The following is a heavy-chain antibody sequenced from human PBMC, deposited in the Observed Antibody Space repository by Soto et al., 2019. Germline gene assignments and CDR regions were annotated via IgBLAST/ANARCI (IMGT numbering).Heavy chain of an antibody. CDR3: ARWYTGLHDY. CDR1: GGSISSGGYY. Sequence: SETLSLTCTVSGGSISSGGYYWSWIRQHPGKGLEWIGYIYYSGSTYYNPSLKSRVTISVDTSKNQFSLNLSSVTAADTAVYYCARWYTGLHDYWGQGTLVTVSS. D-gene: IGHD1-20*01. J-gene: IGHJ4*02. V-gene: IGHV4-31*03. CDR2: IYYSGST.